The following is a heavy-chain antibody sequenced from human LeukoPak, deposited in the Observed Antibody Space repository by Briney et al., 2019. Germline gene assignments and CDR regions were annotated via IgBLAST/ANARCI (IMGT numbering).Heavy chain of an antibody. J-gene: IGHJ4*02. Sequence: PGGSLRLSCAASGFTFSSYGMHWVRQAPGKGLEWVSGISWNSGSIGYADSVKGRFTISRDNAKNSLYLQMNSLRAEDTALYYCAKSLRPAGLPPFDYWGQGTPVTVSS. CDR2: ISWNSGSI. V-gene: IGHV3-9*01. CDR1: GFTFSSYG. CDR3: AKSLRPAGLPPFDY. D-gene: IGHD1-14*01.